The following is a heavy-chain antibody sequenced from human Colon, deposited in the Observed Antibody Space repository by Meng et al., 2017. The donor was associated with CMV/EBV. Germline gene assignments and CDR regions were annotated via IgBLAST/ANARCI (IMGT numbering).Heavy chain of an antibody. CDR3: AKDRLGYCTSGSCYLSFDT. D-gene: IGHD2-2*01. J-gene: IGHJ4*01. CDR1: GFTFRNYA. CDR2: ISSSDGST. V-gene: IGHV3-23*02. Sequence: GGSLRLSCAASGFTFRNYAMSWVRQAPGKGLEWVSAISSSDGSTFYGDSVRGRFTISADNSKNTLYLRMDSLRAEDTAVYYCAKDRLGYCTSGSCYLSFDTWGHGTLVTVSS.